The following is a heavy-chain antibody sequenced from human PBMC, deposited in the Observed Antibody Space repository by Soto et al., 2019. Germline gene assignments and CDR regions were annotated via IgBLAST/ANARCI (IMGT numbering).Heavy chain of an antibody. CDR2: IIPIFGTA. D-gene: IGHD1-26*01. Sequence: QVQLVQSGAEVKKPGSSVKVSCKASGGTFSSYAISWVRQAPGQGLEWMGGIIPIFGTANYAQKFQGRVTITADKSPSTVYIELSSLRSDDTAVYYCARDYRPPWEPRSRLGYYYGMDVWGQGTTVTVSS. J-gene: IGHJ6*02. CDR1: GGTFSSYA. V-gene: IGHV1-69*06. CDR3: ARDYRPPWEPRSRLGYYYGMDV.